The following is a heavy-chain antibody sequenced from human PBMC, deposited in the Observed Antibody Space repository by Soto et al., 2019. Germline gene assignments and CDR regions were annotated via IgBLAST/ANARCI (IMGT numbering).Heavy chain of an antibody. V-gene: IGHV4-61*01. D-gene: IGHD6-19*01. CDR3: AGGGGSIAVAGLIDY. CDR2: IYYSGST. Sequence: QVQLQESGPGLVKPSETLSLTCTVSGGSVSSGSYYWSWIRQPPGKGLEWVGYIYYSGSTNYNPSPQRAVTISVSPCKNQFSREGGAGAGGGTGVYCGAGGGGSIAVAGLIDYWGQGTLVTVSS. J-gene: IGHJ4*02. CDR1: GGSVSSGSYY.